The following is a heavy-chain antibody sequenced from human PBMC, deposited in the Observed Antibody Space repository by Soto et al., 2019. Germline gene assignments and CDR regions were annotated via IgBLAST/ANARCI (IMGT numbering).Heavy chain of an antibody. Sequence: GASVKVPCKASGYTFTSYAMHWVRQAPGQRLEWMGWINAGNGNTKYSQKFQGRVTITRDTSASTAYMELSSLRSEDTAVYYCARDRPYYDYVWGRYTPGRDYYYYGMDVWGQGTTVTVSS. CDR3: ARDRPYYDYVWGRYTPGRDYYYYGMDV. CDR2: INAGNGNT. CDR1: GYTFTSYA. J-gene: IGHJ6*02. V-gene: IGHV1-3*01. D-gene: IGHD3-16*01.